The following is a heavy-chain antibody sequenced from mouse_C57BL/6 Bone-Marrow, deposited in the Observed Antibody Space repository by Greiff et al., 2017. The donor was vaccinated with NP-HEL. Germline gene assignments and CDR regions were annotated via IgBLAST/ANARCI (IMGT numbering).Heavy chain of an antibody. D-gene: IGHD4-1*01. J-gene: IGHJ4*01. CDR3: ASGALGRDAMDY. CDR2: IDPSDSET. V-gene: IGHV1-52*01. CDR1: GYTFTSYW. Sequence: QVQLKQPGAELVRPGSSVKLSCKASGYTFTSYWMHWVKQRPIQGLEWIGTIDPSDSETHYNQKFKDKATLTVDKSSSTAYMQLSSLTSEDSAVYYCASGALGRDAMDYWGQGTSVTVSS.